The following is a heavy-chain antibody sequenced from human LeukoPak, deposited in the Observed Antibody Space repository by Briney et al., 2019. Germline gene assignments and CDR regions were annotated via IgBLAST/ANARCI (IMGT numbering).Heavy chain of an antibody. V-gene: IGHV1-2*02. CDR3: ARGGYSYGPSPSYYYMDV. D-gene: IGHD5-18*01. CDR2: SNPNSGGT. CDR1: GYTFTGYY. Sequence: ASVKVSCKASGYTFTGYYMHWVRQAPGQGLEWMGWSNPNSGGTNYAQKFQGRVTMTRDTSISTAYMELSRLRSDDTAVYYCARGGYSYGPSPSYYYMDVWGKGTTVTVSS. J-gene: IGHJ6*03.